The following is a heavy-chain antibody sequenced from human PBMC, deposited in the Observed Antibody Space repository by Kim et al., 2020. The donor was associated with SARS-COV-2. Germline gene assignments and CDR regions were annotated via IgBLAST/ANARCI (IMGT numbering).Heavy chain of an antibody. D-gene: IGHD3-10*01. CDR2: MNVDSGNT. V-gene: IGHV1-8*01. J-gene: IGHJ6*02. CDR3: AGVMGSGSYYGYNYAMDV. Sequence: ASVKVSCKASGFSFTSYDIYWVRQATGQGLEWMGWMNVDSGNTGYVEKFRGGVMMTRDTSKSTAYMELSSLRSDDTAVYYCAGVMGSGSYYGYNYAMDVWGQGTMVTVSS. CDR1: GFSFTSYD.